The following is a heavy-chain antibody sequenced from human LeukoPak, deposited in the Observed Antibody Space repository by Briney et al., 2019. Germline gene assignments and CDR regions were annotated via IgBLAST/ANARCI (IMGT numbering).Heavy chain of an antibody. V-gene: IGHV3-7*01. J-gene: IGHJ5*02. CDR3: ARDHFVIGNGDYDNWFDP. Sequence: GGSLRLSCAASGFTFSSYWMSWFRQAPGKGLEWVANIKQDGREKYYVDSVKGRFTISRDNAKNSLYLQMNSLRAEDTAVYYCARDHFVIGNGDYDNWFDPWGQGTLVTVSS. CDR2: IKQDGREK. CDR1: GFTFSSYW. D-gene: IGHD4-17*01.